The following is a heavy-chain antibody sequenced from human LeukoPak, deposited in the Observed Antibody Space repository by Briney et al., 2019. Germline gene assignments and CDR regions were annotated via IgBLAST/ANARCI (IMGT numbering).Heavy chain of an antibody. CDR3: ARDRRLDY. CDR1: GFTVSSNY. J-gene: IGHJ4*02. CDR2: IYSGGST. Sequence: PGGSLRLSCEASGFTVSSNYMSWVRQAPGKGLEWVSVIYSGGSTYYADSVKGRFTISRDNSKNTLYLQMNSLRAEDTAVYYCARDRRLDYWGQGTLVTVSS. V-gene: IGHV3-53*01.